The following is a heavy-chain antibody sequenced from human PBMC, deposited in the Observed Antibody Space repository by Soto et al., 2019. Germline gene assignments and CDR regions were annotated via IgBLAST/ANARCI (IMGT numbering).Heavy chain of an antibody. CDR1: EDRFISYW. CDR2: IYPGDSDT. D-gene: IGHD4-17*01. CDR3: ATIYGEPMDY. V-gene: IGHV5-51*01. J-gene: IGHJ4*02. Sequence: PGESLRICNKGSEDRFISYWIRWVRQMPGKGLEWMGIIYPGDSDTRYSPSFQGQVTISADKSISTAYLQWSSLKASDSPMDDGATIYGEPMDYWRKGTLVIGSS.